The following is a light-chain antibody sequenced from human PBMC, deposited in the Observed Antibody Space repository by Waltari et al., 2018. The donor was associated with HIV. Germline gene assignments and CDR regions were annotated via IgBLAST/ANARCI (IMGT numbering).Light chain of an antibody. CDR1: SLDIGLYDF. CDR3: TSHTLTRTLL. J-gene: IGLJ3*02. Sequence: QSALTQPASMSGSPGQSITISCTGSSLDIGLYDFVSWYKPLPNTAPQLIIYGVDRRPPGIPSRFSASKSGDVASLTISGLQAEDEADYYCTSHTLTRTLLFGGGTRLTVL. V-gene: IGLV2-14*01. CDR2: GVD.